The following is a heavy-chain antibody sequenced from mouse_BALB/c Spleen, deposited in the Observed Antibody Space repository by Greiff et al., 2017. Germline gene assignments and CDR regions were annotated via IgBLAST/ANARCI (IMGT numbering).Heavy chain of an antibody. CDR1: GYAFTNYL. CDR2: INPGSGGT. CDR3: ARDGNYVYYFDY. V-gene: IGHV1-54*01. D-gene: IGHD2-1*01. Sequence: VQVVESGAELVRPGTSVKVSCKASGYAFTNYLIEWVKQRPGQGLEWIGVINPGSGGTNYNEKFKGKATLTADKSSSTAYMQLSSLTSDDSAVYFCARDGNYVYYFDYWGQGTTLTVSS. J-gene: IGHJ2*01.